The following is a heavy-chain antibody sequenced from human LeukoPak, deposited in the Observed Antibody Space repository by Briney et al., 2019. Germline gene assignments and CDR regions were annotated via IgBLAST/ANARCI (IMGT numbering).Heavy chain of an antibody. CDR3: ASVTRDY. V-gene: IGHV3-7*01. Sequence: PGGSLRLSCAASGFTFSSDWMIWVRQAPGKGLEWVANIKPDEGEKYYVDSVKGRFTISGDNAKNSLYLQMNSLRAEDTAVYYCASVTRDYWGQGTLVTVSS. CDR2: IKPDEGEK. J-gene: IGHJ4*02. CDR1: GFTFSSDW.